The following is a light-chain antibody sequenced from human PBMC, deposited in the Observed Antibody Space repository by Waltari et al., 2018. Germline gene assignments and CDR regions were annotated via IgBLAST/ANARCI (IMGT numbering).Light chain of an antibody. CDR2: KNN. CDR3: AAWDDSLSAVP. V-gene: IGLV1-47*01. Sequence: QSVLTQPPSTSGTPGQRVTISCSGSNSNTCSNSIYLYQQVPGMAPKLLIYKNNQRPSGVPDRFSGSKSGTSASLAISALRSEDEADYYCAAWDDSLSAVPFGGGTKVTVL. CDR1: NSNTCSNS. J-gene: IGLJ2*01.